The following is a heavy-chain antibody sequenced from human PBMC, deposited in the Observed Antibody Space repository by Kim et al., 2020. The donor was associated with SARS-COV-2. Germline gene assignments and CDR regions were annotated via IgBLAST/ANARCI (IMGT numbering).Heavy chain of an antibody. Sequence: GGSLRLSCVASGFDYRIFAMAWVRHTPGRGLEFVSSISGFGDNEHYRDSVKGRFTISRDNLKNTLYLQMNSLRAEDSAVYYCVKNHRSGYYYYGLGVWGPGTTVTVSS. CDR2: ISGFGDNE. J-gene: IGHJ6*02. CDR1: GFDYRIFA. CDR3: VKNHRSGYYYYGLGV. V-gene: IGHV3-23*01.